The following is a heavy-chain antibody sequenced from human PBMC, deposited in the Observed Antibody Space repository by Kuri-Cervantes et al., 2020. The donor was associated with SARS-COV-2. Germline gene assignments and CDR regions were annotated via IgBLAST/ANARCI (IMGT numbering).Heavy chain of an antibody. CDR2: IYYSGST. D-gene: IGHD6-13*01. CDR1: GGSISSSISSSSYY. Sequence: GSLRLSCTVSGGSISSSISSSSYYWGWIRQPPGKGLVWIGSIYYSGSTYYNPSLKSRVTISVDTSKNQFSLKLSSVTAADTAVYYCARGPRYSSSWYQNLDYWGQGTLVTVSS. J-gene: IGHJ4*02. V-gene: IGHV4-39*07. CDR3: ARGPRYSSSWYQNLDY.